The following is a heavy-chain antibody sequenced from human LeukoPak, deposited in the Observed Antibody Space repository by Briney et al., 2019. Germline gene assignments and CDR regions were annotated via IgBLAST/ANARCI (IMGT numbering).Heavy chain of an antibody. CDR3: AKQQLVPTSLY. J-gene: IGHJ4*02. D-gene: IGHD6-13*01. Sequence: GGSLRLSCAASGFTFSSYAMSWVRQAPGKGLEWVSAISGSGGSTYYADSVKGRFAISRDNSKNTLYLQMNSLRAEDTAVYYSAKQQLVPTSLYWGQGTLVTVSS. V-gene: IGHV3-23*01. CDR1: GFTFSSYA. CDR2: ISGSGGST.